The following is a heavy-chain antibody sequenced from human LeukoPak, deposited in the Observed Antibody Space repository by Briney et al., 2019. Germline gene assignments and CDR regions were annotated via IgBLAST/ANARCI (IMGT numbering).Heavy chain of an antibody. CDR1: GYSFTSYW. Sequence: GESLKISCKGSGYSFTSYWMGWVRQMPGKGLEWMGIIYPPDSDSRYSPSFQGQVTISADKSISTAYLQWTSLKASDTGMYYCARLASEGTFDYWGQGTLVTVSS. CDR3: ARLASEGTFDY. CDR2: IYPPDSDS. J-gene: IGHJ4*02. D-gene: IGHD1-1*01. V-gene: IGHV5-51*01.